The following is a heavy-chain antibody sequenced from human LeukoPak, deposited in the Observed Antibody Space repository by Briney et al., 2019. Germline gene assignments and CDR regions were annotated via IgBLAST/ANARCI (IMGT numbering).Heavy chain of an antibody. V-gene: IGHV5-51*01. Sequence: HGESLKISCKGSGYSFTSYWIGWVRQMPGKGLEWIGIIYPGDSDTRYSPSFQGQVTISADKSISTAYLQWSSLKAPDTAMYYCARPTYYYDSSGSLYYFDYWGQGTLVTVSS. CDR3: ARPTYYYDSSGSLYYFDY. D-gene: IGHD3-22*01. CDR2: IYPGDSDT. CDR1: GYSFTSYW. J-gene: IGHJ4*02.